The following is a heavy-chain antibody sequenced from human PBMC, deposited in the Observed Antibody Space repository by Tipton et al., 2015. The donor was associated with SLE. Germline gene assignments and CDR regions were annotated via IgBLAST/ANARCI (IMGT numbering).Heavy chain of an antibody. D-gene: IGHD2-15*01. CDR3: ARALGGRCSGGNCYSLFDP. V-gene: IGHV4-39*07. CDR1: GGSIRTSSNF. CDR2: VYHSGST. J-gene: IGHJ5*02. Sequence: TLSLTCTVSGGSIRTSSNFWAWIRQPPGKRPEWIGNVYHSGSTYYNPSLKRRVTILVETSKNQFSLRLLSVTAADTAVYYCARALGGRCSGGNCYSLFDPWGQGTLVTFSS.